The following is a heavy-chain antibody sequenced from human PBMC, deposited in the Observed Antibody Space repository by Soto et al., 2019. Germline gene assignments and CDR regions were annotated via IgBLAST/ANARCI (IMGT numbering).Heavy chain of an antibody. V-gene: IGHV1-18*01. D-gene: IGHD3-10*01. J-gene: IGHJ6*02. CDR3: ARDGQRAGYGSELIPEGYYGMDV. CDR2: INPYNGNT. CDR1: GYGLTIDR. Sequence: VSVNVSCKAAGYGLTIDRIAWGRQANGQGLEWMAWINPYNGNTNYAEKFLGRVTMTSDTSTSTAYMEVSRLRSDDTAVYYCARDGQRAGYGSELIPEGYYGMDVWGHGITVTV.